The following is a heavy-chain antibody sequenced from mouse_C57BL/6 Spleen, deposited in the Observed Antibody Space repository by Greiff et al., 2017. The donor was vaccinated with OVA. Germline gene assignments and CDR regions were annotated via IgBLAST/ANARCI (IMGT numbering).Heavy chain of an antibody. CDR3: ARSGNLFYYDSSYEGLGFDY. CDR1: GYAFSSSW. V-gene: IGHV1-82*01. Sequence: QVQLQQSGPELVKPGASVKISCKASGYAFSSSWMNWVKQRPGKGLEWIGRIYPGDGDTNYNGKFKGKATLTADKSSSTAYMQLSSLTSEDSAVYFCARSGNLFYYDSSYEGLGFDYWGQGTTLTVSS. D-gene: IGHD1-1*01. J-gene: IGHJ2*01. CDR2: IYPGDGDT.